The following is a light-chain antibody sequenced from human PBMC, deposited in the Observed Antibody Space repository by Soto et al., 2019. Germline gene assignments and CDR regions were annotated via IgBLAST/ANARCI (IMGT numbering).Light chain of an antibody. CDR3: QQNFNFPRT. J-gene: IGKJ1*01. CDR1: QNIINY. Sequence: DIQMTQSPSSLSASVGDRVTITFRASQNIINYLNWYQHKPGTAPKVLIYAATYLQNGVPSRFSGTGSGADFTLTISSLQPEDFATYYCQQNFNFPRTFGQGPRWIS. V-gene: IGKV1-39*01. CDR2: AAT.